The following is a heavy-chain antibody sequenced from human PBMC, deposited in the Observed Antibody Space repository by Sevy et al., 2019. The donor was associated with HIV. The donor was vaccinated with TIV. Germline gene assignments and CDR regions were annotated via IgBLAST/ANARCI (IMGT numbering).Heavy chain of an antibody. CDR1: GFSVSSNY. CDR3: ASPGPLFYGSGPEY. CDR2: IYSGGTT. V-gene: IGHV3-53*01. D-gene: IGHD3-10*01. J-gene: IGHJ4*02. Sequence: GGSLRLSCAVSGFSVSSNYMTWVRQAPGKGLEWVSVIYSGGTTYYADSVKGRFTISRDNSKNTLYLQMNSLRAEDTAVYFCASPGPLFYGSGPEYWGQGTLLTVSS.